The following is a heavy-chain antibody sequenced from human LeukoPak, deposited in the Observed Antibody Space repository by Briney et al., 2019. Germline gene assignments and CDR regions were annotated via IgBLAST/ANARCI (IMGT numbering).Heavy chain of an antibody. Sequence: GASVKVSCKASGYTFTNYGISWVRQAPGQGLEWMGWISGFNGNTNYGQKVQGRVTMTTDTSTITAYMELRSLRSDDTAVYYCARMVRGVPYYYGMDVWGQGTTVTASS. V-gene: IGHV1-18*01. CDR3: ARMVRGVPYYYGMDV. J-gene: IGHJ6*02. D-gene: IGHD3-10*01. CDR1: GYTFTNYG. CDR2: ISGFNGNT.